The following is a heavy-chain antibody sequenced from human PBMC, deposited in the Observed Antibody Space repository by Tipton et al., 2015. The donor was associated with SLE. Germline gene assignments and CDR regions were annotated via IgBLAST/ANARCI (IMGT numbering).Heavy chain of an antibody. J-gene: IGHJ4*02. CDR3: ARSHLEWLLYYFDY. CDR2: IYYSGST. V-gene: IGHV4-59*01. Sequence: TLSLTCTVSGGSISSYYWGWIRQPPGKGLEWIAYIYYSGSTKYNPSLKSRVTISVDTSKNQFSLKLSSVTAADTAVYYCARSHLEWLLYYFDYWGQGTLVTVSS. CDR1: GGSISSYY. D-gene: IGHD3-3*01.